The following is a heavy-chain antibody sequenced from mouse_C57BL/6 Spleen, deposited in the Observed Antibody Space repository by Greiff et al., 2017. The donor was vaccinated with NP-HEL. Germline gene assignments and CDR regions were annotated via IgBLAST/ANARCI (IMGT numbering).Heavy chain of an antibody. D-gene: IGHD2-5*01. CDR3: ARNSNYETFAY. CDR1: GYTFTSYG. CDR2: IYPRSGNT. J-gene: IGHJ3*01. V-gene: IGHV1-81*01. Sequence: VKLQQSGAELARPGASVKLSCKASGYTFTSYGISWVKQRTGQGLEWIGEIYPRSGNTYYNEKFKGKATLTADKSSSTAYMELRSLTSEDSAVYFCARNSNYETFAYWGQGTLVTVSA.